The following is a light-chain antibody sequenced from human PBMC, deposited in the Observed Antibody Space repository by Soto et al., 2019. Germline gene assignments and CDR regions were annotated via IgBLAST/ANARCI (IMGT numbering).Light chain of an antibody. CDR2: GAS. Sequence: EIVMTQSPATLSVSPGERATVSCRASQSVSSNLAWYQQKPGQAPRLPIYGASTRVTGIPARFSGSGSGTEFTLTIGSLQSEDFAVYFCQQYNNWPRSFGGGTKVDIK. CDR3: QQYNNWPRS. J-gene: IGKJ4*01. CDR1: QSVSSN. V-gene: IGKV3-15*01.